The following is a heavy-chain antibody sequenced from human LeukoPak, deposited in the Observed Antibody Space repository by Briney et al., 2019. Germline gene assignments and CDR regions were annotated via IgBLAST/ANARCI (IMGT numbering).Heavy chain of an antibody. CDR3: ASYDSSGYFLDY. J-gene: IGHJ4*02. D-gene: IGHD3-22*01. CDR1: GYTFTSSG. CDR2: ISAYNGNT. Sequence: ASVKVSCKASGYTFTSSGFTWVRQAPGQGLEWMGWISAYNGNTNYAQKLQGRVTMTTDTSTSTAYMELRSLRSDDTAVYYCASYDSSGYFLDYWGQGTLVTVSS. V-gene: IGHV1-18*01.